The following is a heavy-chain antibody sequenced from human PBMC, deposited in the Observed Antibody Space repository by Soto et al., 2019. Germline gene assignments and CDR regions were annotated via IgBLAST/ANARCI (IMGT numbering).Heavy chain of an antibody. CDR3: ARSQVSSTSLEIYYYYYYGMDV. V-gene: IGHV1-69*13. CDR1: GGTFSSYA. D-gene: IGHD2-2*01. CDR2: IIPISGTA. J-gene: IGHJ6*02. Sequence: SVKVSCKASGGTFSSYAISWVRQAPGQGLERMGGIIPISGTANYAQKFQGRVTITADESTSTAYMVLSSLRSEDTALYYCARSQVSSTSLEIYYYYYYGMDVWGQGTTVTVSS.